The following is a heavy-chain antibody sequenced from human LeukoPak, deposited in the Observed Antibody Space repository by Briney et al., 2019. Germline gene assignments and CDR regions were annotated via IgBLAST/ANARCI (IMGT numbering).Heavy chain of an antibody. CDR2: IYSGGTT. J-gene: IGHJ4*02. Sequence: TGGSLRLSCTASEFTVSSNYMGWFRQAPGKGLEWVSVIYSGGTTYYADSVKGRFTTSRDTSENTLYLQMNSLRAEDTAVYYCASRTIDLYSSSWYFDYWGQGTLVTVSS. V-gene: IGHV3-53*01. D-gene: IGHD6-13*01. CDR3: ASRTIDLYSSSWYFDY. CDR1: EFTVSSNY.